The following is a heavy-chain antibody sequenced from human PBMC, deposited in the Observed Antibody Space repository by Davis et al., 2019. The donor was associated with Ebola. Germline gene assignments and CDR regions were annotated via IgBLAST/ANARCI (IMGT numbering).Heavy chain of an antibody. V-gene: IGHV3-7*03. CDR2: IKQDGSEK. D-gene: IGHD5-12*01. CDR1: GFTVSSYW. Sequence: GGSLRLSCAASGFTVSSYWMSWVRQAPGKGLEWVANIKQDGSEKYYVDSVKGRFTISRDNAKNSLYLQMNSLRAEDTAVYYCARDVATIYFCYFDYWGQGTLVTVSS. CDR3: ARDVATIYFCYFDY. J-gene: IGHJ4*02.